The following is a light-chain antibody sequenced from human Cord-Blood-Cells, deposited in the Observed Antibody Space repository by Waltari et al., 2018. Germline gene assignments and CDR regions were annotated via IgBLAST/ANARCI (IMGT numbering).Light chain of an antibody. Sequence: DIQMTQSPSSLSASVGDRVTITCRASQSISSYLNWYQQKPGKAPKLLIYAASSLQSGVPSRFSCSGSGTDFTLTISSLQPEDFATYYCQQSYSTPLTLGGGTKVKIK. CDR1: QSISSY. CDR3: QQSYSTPLT. CDR2: AAS. V-gene: IGKV1-39*01. J-gene: IGKJ4*01.